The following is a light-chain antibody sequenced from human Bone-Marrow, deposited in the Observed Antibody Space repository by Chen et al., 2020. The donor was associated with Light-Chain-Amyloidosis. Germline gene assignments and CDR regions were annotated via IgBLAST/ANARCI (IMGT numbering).Light chain of an antibody. CDR2: RDT. CDR3: QSADSSVTYGVI. J-gene: IGLJ2*01. V-gene: IGLV3-25*03. Sequence: SYELTQPPSVSVSPGQTARITCSGDDLPTKYAYWYQQKPGQAPVLGIHRDTERPSGISERFSDSSSGTTGTLAISGGRAEVKSDYHRQSADSSVTYGVIFGGGTKLPVL. CDR1: DLPTKY.